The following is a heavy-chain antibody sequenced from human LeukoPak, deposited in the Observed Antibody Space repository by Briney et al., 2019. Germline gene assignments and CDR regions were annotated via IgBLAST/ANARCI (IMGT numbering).Heavy chain of an antibody. D-gene: IGHD2-2*01. Sequence: ASVKVSCKASGYTFTGYYMHWVRQAPGQGLEWMGRINPNSGGTNYAQEFQGRVTMTRDTSISTAYMELSRLRSDDTAVYYCASEYCSSTSCYSKGDYWGQGTLVTVSS. V-gene: IGHV1-2*06. CDR3: ASEYCSSTSCYSKGDY. CDR2: INPNSGGT. J-gene: IGHJ4*02. CDR1: GYTFTGYY.